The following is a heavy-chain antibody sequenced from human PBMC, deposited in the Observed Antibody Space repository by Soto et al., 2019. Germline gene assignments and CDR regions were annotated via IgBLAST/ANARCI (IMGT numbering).Heavy chain of an antibody. V-gene: IGHV4-39*01. CDR2: IHYGGNT. CDR1: GGSINTYNLF. CDR3: TRHEGGAAADRPLDY. J-gene: IGHJ4*02. Sequence: PSETLSLTCTVSGGSINTYNLFWAWVRQPPGKGLEWIASIHYGGNTYYSPSLKTRATISRDTYTNQFSLKLRSVTAADTAIYYCTRHEGGAAADRPLDYWGQGTLVTVSS. D-gene: IGHD6-13*01.